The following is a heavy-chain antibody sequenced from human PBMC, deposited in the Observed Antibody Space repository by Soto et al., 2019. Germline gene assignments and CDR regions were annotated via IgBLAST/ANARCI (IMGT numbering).Heavy chain of an antibody. J-gene: IGHJ4*02. Sequence: GGSLRLSCAASGFTFSDYYMSWFRQAPGKGLEWVSYISGSGSITHDADSVKGRFTISRDNAKNSLYLQMNSLRAEDTAIYYCARVGSTLAAGTPVYWCQGTLVTVSS. V-gene: IGHV3-11*01. CDR2: ISGSGSIT. CDR1: GFTFSDYY. D-gene: IGHD6-13*01. CDR3: ARVGSTLAAGTPVY.